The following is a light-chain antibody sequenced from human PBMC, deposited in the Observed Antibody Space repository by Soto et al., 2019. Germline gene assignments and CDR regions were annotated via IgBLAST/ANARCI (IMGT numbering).Light chain of an antibody. J-gene: IGKJ1*01. CDR3: QQYNSYWT. CDR2: DAS. V-gene: IGKV1-5*01. CDR1: QSISSW. Sequence: DIQMTQSPSTLSASVGDRVTITCRASQSISSWLAWYQQKPGKAPKLLIYDASSFESGVPSRFSGSGTGTEFTLTISSLQPDDCATYYCQQYNSYWTFGQGTKVEIK.